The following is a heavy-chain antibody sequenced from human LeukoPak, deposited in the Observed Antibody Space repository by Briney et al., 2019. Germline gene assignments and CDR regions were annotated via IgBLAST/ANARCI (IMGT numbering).Heavy chain of an antibody. Sequence: KPGGSLRLSCAASGFTFSSYSMNWVRQAPGKGLEWVSSISSGSSYLYYADSMKGRFTISRDNAKNSLYLQMNSLRAEDTAVYYCARDHLTYISSSDFDYWGQGTLVTVSS. V-gene: IGHV3-21*01. CDR3: ARDHLTYISSSDFDY. D-gene: IGHD6-6*01. J-gene: IGHJ4*02. CDR1: GFTFSSYS. CDR2: ISSGSSYL.